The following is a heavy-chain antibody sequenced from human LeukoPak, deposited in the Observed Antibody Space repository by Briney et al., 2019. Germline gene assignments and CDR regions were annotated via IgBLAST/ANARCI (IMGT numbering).Heavy chain of an antibody. Sequence: GGSLRLSCAASGFMFSSYGMHWVRQAPGRGLEWVAFIQYDGSKEYYADSVKGRFTISRDNAENSLYLQLNSLRAEDTAVYYCAKVGSYWGQGTLVTVSS. D-gene: IGHD3-10*01. CDR2: IQYDGSKE. CDR3: AKVGSY. V-gene: IGHV3-30*02. CDR1: GFMFSSYG. J-gene: IGHJ4*02.